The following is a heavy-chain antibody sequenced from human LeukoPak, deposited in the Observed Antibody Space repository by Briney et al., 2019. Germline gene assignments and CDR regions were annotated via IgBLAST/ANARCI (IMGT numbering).Heavy chain of an antibody. J-gene: IGHJ4*02. CDR1: GGTFSSYA. Sequence: ASVKVSCKASGGTFSSYAISWVRQAPGQGLEWMGRIIPILGIANYAQKFQGRVTITADKSTGTAYMELSSLRSEDTAVYYCARRSEQTPYFEYWGQGTLVTVSS. V-gene: IGHV1-69*04. CDR3: ARRSEQTPYFEY. D-gene: IGHD2-15*01. CDR2: IIPILGIA.